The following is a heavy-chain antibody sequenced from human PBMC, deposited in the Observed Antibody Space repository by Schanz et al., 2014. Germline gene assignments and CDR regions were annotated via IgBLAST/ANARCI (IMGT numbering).Heavy chain of an antibody. CDR3: ARGREVVAKIFDV. V-gene: IGHV3-48*01. CDR2: ISGSSSTK. D-gene: IGHD3-22*01. CDR1: GFTVSNSY. Sequence: EVQLLESGGTVVQPGGSLRVSCAASGFTVSNSYIHWVRQAPGKGLERVSYISGSSSTKYYADSVKGRFTISRDNAKNSLYLQMNSLRAEDTGVYYCARGREVVAKIFDVWGQGTMVTVSS. J-gene: IGHJ3*01.